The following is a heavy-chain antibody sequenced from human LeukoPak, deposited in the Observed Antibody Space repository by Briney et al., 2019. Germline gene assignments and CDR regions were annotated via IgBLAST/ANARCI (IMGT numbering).Heavy chain of an antibody. D-gene: IGHD4-17*01. J-gene: IGHJ5*02. Sequence: PGGSLRLSCAASGFTFSSYGKHWVRQAPGKGLEWVAVILSDGSKEFYTDSVKGRFTISRDNAKNSLYLQMNSLRAEDTAVYYCARHTVTTFSDWFDPWGQGTLVTVSS. CDR3: ARHTVTTFSDWFDP. V-gene: IGHV3-33*01. CDR2: ILSDGSKE. CDR1: GFTFSSYG.